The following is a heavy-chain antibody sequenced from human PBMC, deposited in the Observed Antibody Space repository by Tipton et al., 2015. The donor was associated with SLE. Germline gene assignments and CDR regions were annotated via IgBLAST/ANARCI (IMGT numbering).Heavy chain of an antibody. CDR2: IYYSGST. J-gene: IGHJ6*02. D-gene: IGHD1-26*01. CDR3: AKILSGSYPTSYGMDV. V-gene: IGHV4-59*08. CDR1: GGSISSYY. Sequence: LRLSCTVSGGSISSYYWSWIRQPPGKGLEWIGDIYYSGSTNYNPSPKSRVTISVDTPKNQFSLKLTSVTAADTAVYYCAKILSGSYPTSYGMDVWGQGTTVTVSS.